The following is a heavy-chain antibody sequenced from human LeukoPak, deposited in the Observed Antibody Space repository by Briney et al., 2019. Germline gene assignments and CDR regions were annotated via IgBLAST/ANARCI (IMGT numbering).Heavy chain of an antibody. V-gene: IGHV3-7*01. D-gene: IGHD6-13*01. CDR2: IKQDGSEK. CDR3: ARNPYSSSWYEYYYYYGMDV. Sequence: PGGFLRLSCAASGFTFSSYWMSWVRQAPGKGLEWVANIKQDGSEKYYVDSVKGRFTISRDNAKNSLYLQMNSLRAEDTAVYYCARNPYSSSWYEYYYYYGMDVWGQGTTVTVSS. J-gene: IGHJ6*02. CDR1: GFTFSSYW.